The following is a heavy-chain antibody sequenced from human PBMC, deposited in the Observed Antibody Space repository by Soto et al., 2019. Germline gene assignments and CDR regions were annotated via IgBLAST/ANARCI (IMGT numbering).Heavy chain of an antibody. CDR2: MNPNSGNT. J-gene: IGHJ6*02. D-gene: IGHD1-1*01. Sequence: QVQLVQSGAEVKKPGASVKVSCKASGYTFTSYDINWVRQATGQGLEGMGWMNPNSGNTGYAQKFKGRXXMXRXXSISTAYTELSSLRSEDPAVYYCAREGSGTTSMDVWGQGTTVTVSS. CDR3: AREGSGTTSMDV. CDR1: GYTFTSYD. V-gene: IGHV1-8*01.